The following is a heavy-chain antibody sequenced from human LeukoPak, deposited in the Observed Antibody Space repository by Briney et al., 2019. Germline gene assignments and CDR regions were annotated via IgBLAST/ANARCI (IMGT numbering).Heavy chain of an antibody. Sequence: SETLSLTCTVSGGSISSYYWSWIRQPPGKGLEWIGYMYNSGSTNYNSSLKSRVTISVDTSKNQLSLKLSSVTAADTAVYYCARVGFWSGYYSWFDPWGQGTLATVSS. CDR3: ARVGFWSGYYSWFDP. CDR2: MYNSGST. D-gene: IGHD3-3*01. V-gene: IGHV4-59*01. CDR1: GGSISSYY. J-gene: IGHJ5*02.